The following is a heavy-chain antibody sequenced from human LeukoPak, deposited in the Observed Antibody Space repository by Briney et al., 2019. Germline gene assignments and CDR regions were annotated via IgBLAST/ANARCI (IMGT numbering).Heavy chain of an antibody. CDR3: ARDTLNGPFVISLDY. Sequence: GGSLRLSCAASGFTFSSYAMSWVRQAPGKGLEWVCHISSGANAEYYVDSVRGRFTMSRDDAKNLLFLQMNSLRAEDTAVYYCARDTLNGPFVISLDYWGQGALVTVSS. CDR1: GFTFSSYA. D-gene: IGHD3-9*01. J-gene: IGHJ4*02. CDR2: ISSGANAE. V-gene: IGHV3-48*03.